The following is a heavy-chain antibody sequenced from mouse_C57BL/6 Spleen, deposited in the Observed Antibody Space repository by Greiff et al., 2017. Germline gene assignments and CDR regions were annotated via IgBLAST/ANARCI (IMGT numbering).Heavy chain of an antibody. CDR3: ARKGDYGGYFDV. CDR1: GYSFTGYY. D-gene: IGHD1-1*01. V-gene: IGHV1-42*01. CDR2: INPSTGGT. Sequence: VQLQESGPELVKPGASVKISCKASGYSFTGYYMNWVKQSPEKSLEWIGEINPSTGGTTYNQKFKAKATLTVDKSSSTAYMQLKSLTSEDSAVYYCARKGDYGGYFDVWGTGTTVTVSS. J-gene: IGHJ1*03.